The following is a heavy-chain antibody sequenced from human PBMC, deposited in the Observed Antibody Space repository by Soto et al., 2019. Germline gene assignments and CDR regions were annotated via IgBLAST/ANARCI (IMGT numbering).Heavy chain of an antibody. V-gene: IGHV5-51*01. J-gene: IGHJ4*02. CDR2: IYPSDSDT. CDR3: ARGAVTTNFDY. D-gene: IGHD4-4*01. Sequence: PGESLKISCKASVYSFISYWIGWVRQMPGKGLEWMGIIYPSDSDTRYSPSFHGQVTISADKSISTAYLQWSSLKASDTAMYYCARGAVTTNFDYWGLGTLVTVSS. CDR1: VYSFISYW.